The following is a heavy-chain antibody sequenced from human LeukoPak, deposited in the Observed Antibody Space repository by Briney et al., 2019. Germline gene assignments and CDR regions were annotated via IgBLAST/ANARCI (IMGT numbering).Heavy chain of an antibody. CDR3: ARDRYYYYYGMDV. Sequence: GKSLRLSCAASGFTFGSYGMHWVRQAPGKGLEWVAVIWYDGSNKYYADSVKGRFTISRDNSKNTLYLQMNSLRAEDTAVYYCARDRYYYYYGMDVWGQGTTVTVSS. V-gene: IGHV3-33*01. CDR2: IWYDGSNK. J-gene: IGHJ6*02. CDR1: GFTFGSYG.